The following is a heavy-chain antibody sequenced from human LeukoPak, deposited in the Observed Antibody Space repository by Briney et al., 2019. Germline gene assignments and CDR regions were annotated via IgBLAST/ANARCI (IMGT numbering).Heavy chain of an antibody. V-gene: IGHV4-39*01. CDR1: GGSISSSTYY. CDR3: ARQRRYSSGWFDWFDP. Sequence: SETLSLTCSVSGGSISSSTYYWGWIRQPPGKGLEWIGSIYYSGKTYYNPSLKSRVTIPVDTSKNQFSLKLSSVTAADTTVYYCARQRRYSSGWFDWFDPWGQGTLVTVSS. D-gene: IGHD6-19*01. CDR2: IYYSGKT. J-gene: IGHJ5*02.